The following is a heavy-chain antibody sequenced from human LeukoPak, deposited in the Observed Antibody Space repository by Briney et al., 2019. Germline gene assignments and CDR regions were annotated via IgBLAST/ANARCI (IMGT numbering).Heavy chain of an antibody. V-gene: IGHV1-18*01. Sequence: ASVKVSCKASGYTFTSYGISWARQAPGQGLEWMGWISAYNGNTNYAQKLQGRVTMTTDTSTSTAYMELRSLRSDDTAVYYCARGYEDDFSGSYYWFDPWGQGTLVTVSS. CDR1: GYTFTSYG. CDR2: ISAYNGNT. D-gene: IGHD1-26*01. J-gene: IGHJ5*02. CDR3: ARGYEDDFSGSYYWFDP.